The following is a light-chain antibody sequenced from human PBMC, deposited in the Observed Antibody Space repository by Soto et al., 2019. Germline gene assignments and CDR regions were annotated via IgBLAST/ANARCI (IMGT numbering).Light chain of an antibody. V-gene: IGLV2-14*01. CDR3: SSYTSSNTVV. J-gene: IGLJ2*01. CDR2: DVS. CDR1: SSDIGTYNY. Sequence: QSVLTQPASVSGSPGQSITISCTGSSSDIGTYNYVSWYQQQPGKAPKVVIYDVSNRPSGVSNRFSGSKSGNTASLTISGLQAEDEADYFCSSYTSSNTVVIGGGTKLTVL.